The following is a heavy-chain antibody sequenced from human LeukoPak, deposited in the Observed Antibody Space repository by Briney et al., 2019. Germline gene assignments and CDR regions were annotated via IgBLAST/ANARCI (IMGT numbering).Heavy chain of an antibody. CDR3: ARSESSGWLDYYFDY. CDR2: INPNSGGT. J-gene: IGHJ4*02. V-gene: IGHV1-2*02. CDR1: GYTFTGYY. D-gene: IGHD6-19*01. Sequence: ASVKVSCKASGYTFTGYYMHWVRQAPGQGLEWMGWINPNSGGTNYAQKFQGRVTMTRDTSISTAYMELSRLRSDDTAVYYCARSESSGWLDYYFDYWGQGTLVTVSS.